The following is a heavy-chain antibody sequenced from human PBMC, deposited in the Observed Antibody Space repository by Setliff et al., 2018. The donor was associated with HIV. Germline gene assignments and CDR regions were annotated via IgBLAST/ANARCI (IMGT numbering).Heavy chain of an antibody. J-gene: IGHJ4*02. D-gene: IGHD3-3*01. CDR2: IYPGDSDT. CDR3: ARAHLGEDFWSGYTFDY. Sequence: PGESLKISCKGSGYSFTSYWIGWVRQMPGKGLEWMGIIYPGDSDTRYSPSFQGQVTISADKSISTAYLQWSSLKASDTAMYYCARAHLGEDFWSGYTFDYWGQGTLVTVSS. V-gene: IGHV5-51*01. CDR1: GYSFTSYW.